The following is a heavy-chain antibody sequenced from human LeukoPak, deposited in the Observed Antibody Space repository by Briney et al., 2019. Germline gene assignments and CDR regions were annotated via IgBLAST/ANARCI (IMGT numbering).Heavy chain of an antibody. CDR2: ISYDGSNK. V-gene: IGHV3-30*04. CDR3: ARDVCSSTSCPRQFDY. Sequence: GGSLRLSCAASGFTFSSYAMHWVRQAPGKGLEWVAVISYDGSNKYYADSVKGRFTISRDNSKNTLYLQMNRLRAEDRAVYYCARDVCSSTSCPRQFDYWGQGTLVTVSS. J-gene: IGHJ4*02. D-gene: IGHD2-2*01. CDR1: GFTFSSYA.